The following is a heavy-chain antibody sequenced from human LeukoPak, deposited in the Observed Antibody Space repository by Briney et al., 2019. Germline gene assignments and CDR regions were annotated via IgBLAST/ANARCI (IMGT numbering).Heavy chain of an antibody. D-gene: IGHD3-10*01. CDR3: AKDFMVPSDYYMDV. V-gene: IGHV3-23*01. CDR1: GFTFSSYA. J-gene: IGHJ6*03. Sequence: PGGSLRLSCAASGFTFSSYAMSWVRQAPGKGLEWVSAISGSGGSTYYADSVKGRFTIPRDNSKNTLYLQMNSLRAEDTAVYYCAKDFMVPSDYYMDVWGKGTTVTVSS. CDR2: ISGSGGST.